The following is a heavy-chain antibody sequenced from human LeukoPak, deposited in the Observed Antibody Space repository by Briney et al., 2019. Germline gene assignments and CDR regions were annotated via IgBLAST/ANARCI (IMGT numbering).Heavy chain of an antibody. D-gene: IGHD3-22*01. CDR1: GYTFTDYY. CDR2: INPNSGGT. V-gene: IGHV1-2*02. Sequence: ASVTVSFMASGYTFTDYYMHWVRQAAGQGGEWMGWINPNSGGTNYAQKFQGRVTMNRDKSISTAYMELSRLRSDDTAVYYCARDKTYYYDSSGYSGPNWFDPWGQGTLVTVSS. CDR3: ARDKTYYYDSSGYSGPNWFDP. J-gene: IGHJ5*02.